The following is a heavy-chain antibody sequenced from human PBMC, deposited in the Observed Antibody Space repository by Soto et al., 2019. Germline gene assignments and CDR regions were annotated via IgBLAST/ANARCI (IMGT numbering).Heavy chain of an antibody. CDR2: FHHSGST. CDR3: ARGHGGITVFGAPGHFDY. Sequence: SETLSLTCSVSGGSISSSDYYWGWIRQPPGKGLEWIGSFHHSGSTYYNPSLKSRATISVDTSKNQLSLNLSSVSAADAAVFYCARGHGGITVFGAPGHFDYWGQGTLVTVSS. V-gene: IGHV4-39*01. D-gene: IGHD3-3*01. CDR1: GGSISSSDYY. J-gene: IGHJ4*02.